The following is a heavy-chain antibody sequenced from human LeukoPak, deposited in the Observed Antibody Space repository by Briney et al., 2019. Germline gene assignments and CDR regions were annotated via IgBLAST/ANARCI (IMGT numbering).Heavy chain of an antibody. J-gene: IGHJ4*02. V-gene: IGHV3-48*01. CDR3: ARDLFGEPDY. CDR2: ISSSSSRSTI. Sequence: GGSLRLSCAASGFTLSSYSMHWVRQAPGKGLEWVSYISSSSSRSTIYYAASVKGRFTISRDNAKNSLYLQMNSLRAEDTAVYYCARDLFGEPDYWGQGTLVTVSS. D-gene: IGHD3-10*01. CDR1: GFTLSSYS.